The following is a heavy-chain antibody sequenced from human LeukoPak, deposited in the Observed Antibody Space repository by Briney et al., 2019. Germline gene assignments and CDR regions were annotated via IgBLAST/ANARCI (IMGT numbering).Heavy chain of an antibody. D-gene: IGHD3-9*01. V-gene: IGHV3-74*01. J-gene: IGHJ4*02. CDR3: ARGPYDILTGYYGYYFDY. CDR2: TNSDGSST. Sequence: PGVSLRLSCAASGFTISSYWMHWVRQAPGKGLVWVSRTNSDGSSTSYADSVKGRFTISRDNAKNTLYLQMNSLRAEDTAVYYCARGPYDILTGYYGYYFDYWGQGTLVTVSS. CDR1: GFTISSYW.